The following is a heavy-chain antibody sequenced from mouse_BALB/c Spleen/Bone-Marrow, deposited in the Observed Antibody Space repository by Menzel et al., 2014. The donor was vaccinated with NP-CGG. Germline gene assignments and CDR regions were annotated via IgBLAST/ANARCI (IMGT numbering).Heavy chain of an antibody. CDR3: ARDENYYGNYGTMYY. CDR1: GFSLTSYG. V-gene: IGHV2-9*02. J-gene: IGHJ4*01. D-gene: IGHD2-1*01. CDR2: IWAGGST. Sequence: QVQLQQPGPGLEAPSQSLPITCTVSGFSLTSYGVHWVRQPPGKGLEWLGVIWAGGSTNYNSALMSRLSISKDSSKSQVFLKMNSLQTDDTAMYYCARDENYYGNYGTMYYWGQRTSVTVSS.